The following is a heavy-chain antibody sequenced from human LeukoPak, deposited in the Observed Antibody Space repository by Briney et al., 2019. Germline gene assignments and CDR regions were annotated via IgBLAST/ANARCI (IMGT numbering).Heavy chain of an antibody. V-gene: IGHV3-7*01. D-gene: IGHD2-2*01. Sequence: GGSLRLSCAASGFTFSSHWMNWVRQAPGKGLEWVATTNQDGSEKYYPDSVKGRFTISRDNSNNTVYPQMNNLRPEDTAVFYCARGQGYESYYYMDVWGKGTTVSVSS. CDR2: TNQDGSEK. J-gene: IGHJ6*03. CDR3: ARGQGYESYYYMDV. CDR1: GFTFSSHW.